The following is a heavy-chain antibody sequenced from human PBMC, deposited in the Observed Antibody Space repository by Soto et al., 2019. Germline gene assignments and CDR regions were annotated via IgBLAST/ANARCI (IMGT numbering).Heavy chain of an antibody. D-gene: IGHD3-3*01. CDR2: ITTSDDIT. Sequence: EVQLFESGGGLVEPGESLRLSCAASGFIFKDFAMSWVRQAPGKGLEWVSTITTSDDITYSADSVRGRFTISRDNSANTLFLQMSSLRGDDTATYYCTKGGSSGYFDPSSGYSTPDHWGQGTLVTVSS. V-gene: IGHV3-23*01. CDR1: GFIFKDFA. CDR3: TKGGSSGYFDPSSGYSTPDH. J-gene: IGHJ5*02.